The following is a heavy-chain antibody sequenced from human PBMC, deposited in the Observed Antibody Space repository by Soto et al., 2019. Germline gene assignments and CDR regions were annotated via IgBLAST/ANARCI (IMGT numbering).Heavy chain of an antibody. CDR3: ARDRAYSRFDY. V-gene: IGHV3-7*03. CDR2: MNEDGSER. Sequence: EVQLVESGGGLVQPGGSLRLSCAVSGFSFSSAWMTWIRQAPGKGLERVAIMNEDGSERYDVDSVKGQFTISRDNSKNALFLQMNSLRVDDTAVYFCARDRAYSRFDYWGQGSLVTVSS. D-gene: IGHD4-4*01. CDR1: GFSFSSAW. J-gene: IGHJ4*02.